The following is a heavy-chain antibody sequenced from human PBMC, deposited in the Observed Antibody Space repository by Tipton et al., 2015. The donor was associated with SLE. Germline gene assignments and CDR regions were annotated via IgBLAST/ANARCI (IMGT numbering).Heavy chain of an antibody. CDR1: GYTFSTYG. CDR3: ARGVGGRGATGAYYFDH. D-gene: IGHD3-10*01. CDR2: INTKGGSP. Sequence: VQSGSELKKPGASVKVSCKASGYTFSTYGMHWVRQAPGQGLEWMGWINTKGGSPRYAQSFTGRFVFSLDTSINTAYLQISSLKADDSAVYFCARGVGGRGATGAYYFDHWGQGTLVTVSP. V-gene: IGHV7-4-1*02. J-gene: IGHJ4*02.